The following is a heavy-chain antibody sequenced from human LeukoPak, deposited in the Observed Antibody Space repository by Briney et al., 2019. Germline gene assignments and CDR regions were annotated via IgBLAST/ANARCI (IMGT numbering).Heavy chain of an antibody. J-gene: IGHJ5*02. D-gene: IGHD4-17*01. V-gene: IGHV5-51*01. Sequence: GASLKISCKGSGYIFSNHWIAWVRQMPGQGLESMGIIFPGDSDTRYSPSFQGQVTISADKSISTAYLQWSSLKASDTAMYYCATALRSGGFDPWGQGTLVTVSS. CDR1: GYIFSNHW. CDR2: IFPGDSDT. CDR3: ATALRSGGFDP.